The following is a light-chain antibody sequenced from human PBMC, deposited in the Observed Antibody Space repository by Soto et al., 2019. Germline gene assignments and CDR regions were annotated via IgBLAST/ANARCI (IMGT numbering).Light chain of an antibody. J-gene: IGKJ1*01. V-gene: IGKV3D-15*01. Sequence: VLTQSPATLSLYPGERATLPCRASQSVSSYLAWYQQKPGQAPRLLIYGASTRATGIPARFSGSGSGTEFTLTISSLQPDDFATYYSQQYNSYSRTFGQGTMVDIK. CDR1: QSVSSY. CDR2: GAS. CDR3: QQYNSYSRT.